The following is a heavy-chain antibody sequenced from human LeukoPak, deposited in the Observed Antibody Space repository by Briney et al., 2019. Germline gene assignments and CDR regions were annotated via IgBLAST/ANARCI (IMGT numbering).Heavy chain of an antibody. CDR2: IFYSGST. CDR3: ARDLGGSYFDY. V-gene: IGHV4-39*07. Sequence: SETLSLTCTVSGGSISTSNYYWGWIRQPPGKGLEWIGNIFYSGSTYYSPSLKSRVTISVDTSKNQFSLKLSSVTAADTAVYYCARDLGGSYFDYWGRGTLVTVSS. CDR1: GGSISTSNYY. J-gene: IGHJ4*02. D-gene: IGHD1-26*01.